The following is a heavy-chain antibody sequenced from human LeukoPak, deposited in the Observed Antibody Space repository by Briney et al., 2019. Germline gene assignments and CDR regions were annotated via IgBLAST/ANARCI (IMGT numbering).Heavy chain of an antibody. J-gene: IGHJ4*02. CDR1: GFTISSRY. V-gene: IGHV3-66*01. CDR3: ARERTVAGLFDY. Sequence: GGSLRLSCAASGFTISSRYMSWVRQAPGKGLEWVSVIYSGGRTYYADSVKGRFTISRDNSKNTLYLQMNSLRSEDTAVYYCARERTVAGLFDYWGQGTLVTVSS. D-gene: IGHD6-19*01. CDR2: IYSGGRT.